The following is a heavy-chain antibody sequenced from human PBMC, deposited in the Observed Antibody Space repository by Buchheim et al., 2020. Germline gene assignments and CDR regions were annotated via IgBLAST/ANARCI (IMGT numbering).Heavy chain of an antibody. D-gene: IGHD6-19*01. V-gene: IGHV3-23*01. Sequence: EVQLLESGGGLVQSGGSLRLSCAASGFTFSSYAMSWVRQAPGKGLEWISAMSGSADSTFYADSVKGRFTISRDNSRNTRYLQMNSLRVEDTAVYYCAKYSTGWYTSNFDSWGQGTL. CDR1: GFTFSSYA. CDR3: AKYSTGWYTSNFDS. CDR2: MSGSADST. J-gene: IGHJ4*02.